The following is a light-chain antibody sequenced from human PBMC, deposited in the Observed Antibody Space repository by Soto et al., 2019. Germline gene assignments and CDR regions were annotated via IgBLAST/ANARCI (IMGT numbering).Light chain of an antibody. V-gene: IGKV1-39*01. CDR2: AAS. CDR3: QQSYSTLLT. J-gene: IGKJ1*01. CDR1: QSISSY. Sequence: DIQMTQSPSSLSASVGDRVTITCRASQSISSYLNWYQQKPGKAPKLLIYAASSLQSGVPSRFSGSGSRADFTLTISRLQPADFATYYCQQSYSTLLTFGQGTKVEIK.